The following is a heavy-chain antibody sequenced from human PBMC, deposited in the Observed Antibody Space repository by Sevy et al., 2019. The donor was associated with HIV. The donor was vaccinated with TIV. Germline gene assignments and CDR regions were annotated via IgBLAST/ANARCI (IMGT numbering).Heavy chain of an antibody. Sequence: GGSLRLSCEASGFTFSNYWMSWVRQAPGKGLEWVANIKEDGSVKYYVDSVKGRFTISTDNAKNPVYLQMNSLRAEDTALYYCVRAIGAAGSYWGQGTLVTVSS. J-gene: IGHJ4*02. D-gene: IGHD6-13*01. CDR1: GFTFSNYW. CDR2: IKEDGSVK. V-gene: IGHV3-7*01. CDR3: VRAIGAAGSY.